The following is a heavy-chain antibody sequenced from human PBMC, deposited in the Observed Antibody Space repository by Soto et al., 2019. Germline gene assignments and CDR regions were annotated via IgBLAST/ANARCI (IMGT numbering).Heavy chain of an antibody. CDR3: ARVPQRGYRLYSGIMDV. CDR1: GGSINTYY. D-gene: IGHD5-18*01. Sequence: QVQLQESGPGLVKPSETLSLTCTVSGGSINTYYWNWIRQPAGKGLEWIGRVFSSGSTSHNPSLNGRVTMSVDMSKSQFSLKLSSVTAADTAVYYYARVPQRGYRLYSGIMDVWGRGSTVTVSS. CDR2: VFSSGST. V-gene: IGHV4-4*07. J-gene: IGHJ6*02.